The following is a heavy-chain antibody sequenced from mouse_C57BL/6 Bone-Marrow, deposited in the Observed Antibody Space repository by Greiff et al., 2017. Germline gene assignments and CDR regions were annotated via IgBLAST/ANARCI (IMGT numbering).Heavy chain of an antibody. CDR2: IEPSDSYT. V-gene: IGHV1-69*01. CDR3: ARGRLYDGYYYYAMDY. D-gene: IGHD2-3*01. Sequence: QVQLQQPGAELVMPGASVKLSCKASGYTFTSYWMHWVKQRPGQGLEWIGEIEPSDSYTNYNQKFKGKSTLTVEKSSSTAYMQLSSLTSEDSAVYYCARGRLYDGYYYYAMDYWGQGTSVTVSS. J-gene: IGHJ4*01. CDR1: GYTFTSYW.